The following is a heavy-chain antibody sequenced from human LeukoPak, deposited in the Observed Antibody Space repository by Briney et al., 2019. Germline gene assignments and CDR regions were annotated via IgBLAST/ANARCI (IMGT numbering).Heavy chain of an antibody. D-gene: IGHD6-19*01. Sequence: GALRPSRAGFGFNLSGLGQQRVRQGSGQGVGWVAFVRYDGNDKYYADSVKGRFTISRDNSKNTVYLQMNSLRAEDTAVYYCAKAGSGWYAPYWGQGTLVTVSS. V-gene: IGHV3-30*02. CDR1: GFNLSGLG. J-gene: IGHJ4*02. CDR3: AKAGSGWYAPY. CDR2: VRYDGNDK.